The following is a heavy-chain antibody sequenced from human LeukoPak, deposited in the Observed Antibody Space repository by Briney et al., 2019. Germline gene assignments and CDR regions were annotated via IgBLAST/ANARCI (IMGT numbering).Heavy chain of an antibody. CDR3: ARDPSGYFNY. D-gene: IGHD3-22*01. J-gene: IGHJ4*02. V-gene: IGHV4-61*01. CDR1: GGSVSSGNYY. CDR2: IYNSGST. Sequence: SETLSLTCTVSGGSVSSGNYYWSWIRQPPGKGLEWIGYIYNSGSTNYNPSLKSRVTISVDTSKNQFTLKLSSMTAADTAVYYCARDPSGYFNYWGQGTLATVSS.